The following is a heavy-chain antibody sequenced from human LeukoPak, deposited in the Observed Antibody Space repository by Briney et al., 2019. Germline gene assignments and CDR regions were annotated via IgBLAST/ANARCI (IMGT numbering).Heavy chain of an antibody. V-gene: IGHV1-8*01. Sequence: ASVKVSCKASEYTFTTYDINWVRQASGQGLEWMGWMNPNSGNTQYAQKFQGRVTMTRNTSLSTAYMELSSLTSEDTAVYYCARVRDCSSTTCFRSRGNWFDPWGQGTLVIVSS. CDR2: MNPNSGNT. CDR1: EYTFTTYD. J-gene: IGHJ5*02. D-gene: IGHD2-2*01. CDR3: ARVRDCSSTTCFRSRGNWFDP.